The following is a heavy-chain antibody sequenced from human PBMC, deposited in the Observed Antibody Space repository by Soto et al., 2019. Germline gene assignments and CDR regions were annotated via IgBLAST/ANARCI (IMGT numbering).Heavy chain of an antibody. CDR3: ARDGDYPNTGWFDP. V-gene: IGHV3-33*01. Sequence: QVQLVESGGGVVQPGRSLRLSCAASGFTFSSYGMHWVRQAPGMGLEWVAVIWYDGSNKYYADSVKGRFTISRDNSKNTLYLQMNRLRAEDTAVYYCARDGDYPNTGWFDPWGQGTLVTVSS. D-gene: IGHD4-17*01. J-gene: IGHJ5*02. CDR1: GFTFSSYG. CDR2: IWYDGSNK.